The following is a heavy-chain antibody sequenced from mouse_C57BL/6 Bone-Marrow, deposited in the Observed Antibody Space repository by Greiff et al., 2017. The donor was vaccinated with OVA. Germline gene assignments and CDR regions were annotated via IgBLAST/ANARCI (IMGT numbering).Heavy chain of an antibody. Sequence: VQVVESGAELVKPGASVKLSCKASGYTFTEYTIHWVKQRSGQGLEWIGWFYPGSGSIKYNEKFKDKATLTADKSSSTVYMELSRLTSEDSAVYFCARHEGYGSSYVRAWFAYWGQGTLVTVSA. CDR2: FYPGSGSI. CDR1: GYTFTEYT. J-gene: IGHJ3*01. D-gene: IGHD1-1*01. V-gene: IGHV1-62-2*01. CDR3: ARHEGYGSSYVRAWFAY.